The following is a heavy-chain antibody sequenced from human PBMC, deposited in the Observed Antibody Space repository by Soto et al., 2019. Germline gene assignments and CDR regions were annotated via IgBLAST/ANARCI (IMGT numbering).Heavy chain of an antibody. CDR2: INHSGDT. V-gene: IGHV4-34*01. Sequence: QVQLQQWGAGLLKSSETLSLTCAVYGGSFSGYYWSWIRQPPGKGLEWIGGINHSGDTTQNPSLKTRITISVVTSKNQCSLSLKAVTAADTAVYYCASGISMIGAVERDAPGKDFFDSWGQGTLVTVSS. CDR1: GGSFSGYY. D-gene: IGHD3-22*01. CDR3: ASGISMIGAVERDAPGKDFFDS. J-gene: IGHJ4*02.